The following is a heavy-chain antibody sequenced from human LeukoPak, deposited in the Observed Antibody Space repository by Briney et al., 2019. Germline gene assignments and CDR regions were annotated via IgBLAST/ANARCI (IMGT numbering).Heavy chain of an antibody. D-gene: IGHD3-22*01. CDR1: GFPFSTYW. CDR3: ASSHDSSGND. J-gene: IGHJ4*02. V-gene: IGHV3-7*01. CDR2: IRKDGGAK. Sequence: GWSLRLSRAASGFPFSTYWMAWVRQAPGKGLVGVANIRKDGGAKFYAASVKGRFIISRDNAKNPLYLQMNNLRDEDTAVYYCASSHDSSGNDWGQGTLVTV.